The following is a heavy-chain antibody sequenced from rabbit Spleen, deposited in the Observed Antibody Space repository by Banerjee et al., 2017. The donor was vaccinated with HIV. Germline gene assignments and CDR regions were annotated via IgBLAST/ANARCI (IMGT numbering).Heavy chain of an antibody. CDR3: ARDTSSSFSSYGMDL. CDR1: GVSFSSSSY. CDR2: IESGSSGFT. D-gene: IGHD1-1*01. J-gene: IGHJ6*01. V-gene: IGHV1S40*01. Sequence: QSLEESGGDLVKPGASLTLTCTASGVSFSSSSYMCWVRQAPGKGLEWIACIESGSSGFTYFATWAKGRFTCSKTSSTTVTVQMTRLTAADTATYFCARDTSSSFSSYGMDLWGPGTLVTVS.